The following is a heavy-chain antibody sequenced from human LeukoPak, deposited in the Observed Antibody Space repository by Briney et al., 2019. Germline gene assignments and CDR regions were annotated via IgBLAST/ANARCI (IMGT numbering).Heavy chain of an antibody. V-gene: IGHV3-21*01. D-gene: IGHD2-15*01. CDR2: ISGSSSYI. CDR1: GLRFSDYY. CDR3: ARGAPYCSGANCMYYFDY. J-gene: IGHJ4*02. Sequence: GGSLRLSCAASGLRFSDYYVSWVRQAPGKGLEWVSSISGSSSYIYYADSVKGRFTISRDNAKNSLYLQMNSLRAEDTAVYYCARGAPYCSGANCMYYFDYWGQGTLVTVSS.